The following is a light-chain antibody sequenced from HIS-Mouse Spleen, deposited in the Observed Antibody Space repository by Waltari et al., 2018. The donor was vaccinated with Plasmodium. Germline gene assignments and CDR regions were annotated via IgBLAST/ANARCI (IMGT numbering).Light chain of an antibody. CDR3: QQRSNWPRVLT. Sequence: EIVLTQSPATLSFSPGKRATLSCRASQSVSSYLAWYQQKPGKAPRLLIYDASNRATGIPARFSGSGSGTDFTLTISSLEPEDFAVYYCQQRSNWPRVLTFGGGTKVEIK. J-gene: IGKJ4*01. CDR2: DAS. V-gene: IGKV3-11*01. CDR1: QSVSSY.